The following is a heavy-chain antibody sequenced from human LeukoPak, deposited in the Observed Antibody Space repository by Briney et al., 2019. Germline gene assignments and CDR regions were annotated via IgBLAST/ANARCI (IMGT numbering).Heavy chain of an antibody. CDR2: ISSSGDNT. CDR1: GFTFNSYA. Sequence: GGSLRLSCAASGFTFNSYAMTWVRQAPGEGLEWVSAISSSGDNTYYADSVKGRFTISRDNSKNTLYLQMNSLRAEDTAIYYCAKEIAVADDAFDVWGQGTMVTVSS. D-gene: IGHD6-19*01. V-gene: IGHV3-23*01. CDR3: AKEIAVADDAFDV. J-gene: IGHJ3*01.